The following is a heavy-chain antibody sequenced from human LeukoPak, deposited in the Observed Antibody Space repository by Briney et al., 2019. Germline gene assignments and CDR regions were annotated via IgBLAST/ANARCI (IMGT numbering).Heavy chain of an antibody. CDR3: VRDINDDYRSWYPDF. CDR1: GVSLSDCY. D-gene: IGHD5-12*01. J-gene: IGHJ4*02. V-gene: IGHV4-4*07. Sequence: SETLSLTCTVSGVSLSDCYWGWIRQPAGKGLEWIGRIHSIGSTNYSPSLESRVTLSVDTSKNQFSLKLSSVTAADTAVYYCVRDINDDYRSWYPDFWGQGTRVTVSS. CDR2: IHSIGST.